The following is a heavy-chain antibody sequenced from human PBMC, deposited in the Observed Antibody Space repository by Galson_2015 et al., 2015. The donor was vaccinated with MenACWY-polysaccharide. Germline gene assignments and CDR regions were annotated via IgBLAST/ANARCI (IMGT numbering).Heavy chain of an antibody. J-gene: IGHJ4*02. CDR2: IKYDGSVK. V-gene: IGHV3-7*01. Sequence: SLRLSCAASGFMFSNSWMAWVRQAPGKWLEWVGNIKYDGSVKYYVDSVKGRFTISRDNAENSVYLQMNSLRAEDTAVYYCARDPEWGANDYWGQGTLVTVSS. CDR3: ARDPEWGANDY. CDR1: GFMFSNSW. D-gene: IGHD1-26*01.